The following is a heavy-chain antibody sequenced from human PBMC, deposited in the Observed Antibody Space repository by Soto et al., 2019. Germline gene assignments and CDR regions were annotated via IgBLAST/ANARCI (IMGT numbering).Heavy chain of an antibody. CDR3: ARRTSGYFGY. V-gene: IGHV3-23*03. CDR1: GFTFSDYT. Sequence: EVQLLESGGGLVQPGGSLTLSCAASGFTFSDYTMSWVRQAPGKVLECVSVILSDHNTYYADSVRGRFTISRDNSKNTLYLEMNSLRAEDTAVYYCARRTSGYFGYWGQGTLVTFSS. D-gene: IGHD6-19*01. CDR2: ILSDHNT. J-gene: IGHJ4*02.